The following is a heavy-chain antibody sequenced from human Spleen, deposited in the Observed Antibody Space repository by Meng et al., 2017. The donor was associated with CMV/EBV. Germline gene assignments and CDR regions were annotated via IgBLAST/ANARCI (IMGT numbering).Heavy chain of an antibody. Sequence: GESLKISCAASGFNFSVYTMNWVRQAAGKGPEWVSCISGSSSYIYYGDSVKGRFTISRDNAKKSLYLQMNSLRAEDTAVYYCAGYDFWSGYNQANAMDVWGQGTTVTVSS. J-gene: IGHJ6*02. CDR3: AGYDFWSGYNQANAMDV. V-gene: IGHV3-21*01. CDR2: ISGSSSYI. CDR1: GFNFSVYT. D-gene: IGHD3-3*01.